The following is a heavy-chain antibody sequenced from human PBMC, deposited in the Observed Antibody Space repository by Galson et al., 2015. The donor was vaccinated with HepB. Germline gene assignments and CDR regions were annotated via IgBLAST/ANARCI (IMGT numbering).Heavy chain of an antibody. J-gene: IGHJ3*02. CDR2: ISASGGST. CDR3: AKGSRHHYDSSGRWMGNAFDM. V-gene: IGHV3-23*01. D-gene: IGHD3-22*01. Sequence: SLRLSCAASGFTFSSNAMNWVRQAPGKGLEWVSAISASGGSTYYADSVKGRFTISRDNSKNTLCLQMNSLRAEDTAVYYCAKGSRHHYDSSGRWMGNAFDMWGQGTMVTVSS. CDR1: GFTFSSNA.